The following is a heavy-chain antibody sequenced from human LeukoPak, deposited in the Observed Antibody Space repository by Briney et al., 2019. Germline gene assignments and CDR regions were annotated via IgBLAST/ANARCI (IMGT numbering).Heavy chain of an antibody. CDR3: AREGYIAAAALTTFDI. D-gene: IGHD6-13*01. J-gene: IGHJ3*02. V-gene: IGHV4-61*08. CDR1: GGSISSGGYY. CDR2: IYYSGST. Sequence: SETLSLTCTVSGGSISSGGYYWSWIRQPPGKGLEWIGYIYYSGSTNYNPSLKSRVTISVDTSKNQFSLKLSSVTAADTAVYYCAREGYIAAAALTTFDIWGQGTMVTVSS.